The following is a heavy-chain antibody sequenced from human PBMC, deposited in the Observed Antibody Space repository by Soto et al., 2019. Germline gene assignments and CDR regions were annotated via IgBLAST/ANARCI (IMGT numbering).Heavy chain of an antibody. CDR3: ARDLGYYGGHYYYYGMDV. CDR1: GGTFSSYA. CDR2: IIPIFGTA. V-gene: IGHV1-69*13. J-gene: IGHJ6*02. D-gene: IGHD4-17*01. Sequence: SVKVSCKASGGTFSSYAISWVRQAPGQGLEWMGGIIPIFGTANYAQKFQGRVTITADESTSTAYMELSSLRSEDTAVYYCARDLGYYGGHYYYYGMDVWGQGTTVTVSS.